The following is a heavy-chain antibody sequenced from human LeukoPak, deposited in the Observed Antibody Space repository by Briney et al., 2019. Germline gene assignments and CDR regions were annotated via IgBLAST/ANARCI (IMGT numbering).Heavy chain of an antibody. D-gene: IGHD1-26*01. CDR2: IYTSGST. CDR1: GGSISSGSYY. V-gene: IGHV4-61*02. CDR3: ARDRGATFYWYFDL. Sequence: KASQTLSLTCTVSGGSISSGSYYWSWIRQPAGKGLEWIGRIYTSGSTNYNPSLKSRVTISVDTSKNQFSLKLSSVTAADTAVYYCARDRGATFYWYFDLWGRGTLVTVSS. J-gene: IGHJ2*01.